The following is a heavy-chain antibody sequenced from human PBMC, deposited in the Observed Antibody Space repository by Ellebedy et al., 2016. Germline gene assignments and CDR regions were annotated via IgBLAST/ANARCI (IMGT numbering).Heavy chain of an antibody. V-gene: IGHV3-53*01. CDR1: GFTVSSNY. Sequence: GESLKISXAASGFTVSSNYMSWVRQAPGTGLECVSVIYSGGSPYYVDSVKGRFTISRDNSKNTLYLQMNSLRAEDTAVYYCARIYGSGSHYFDYWGQGTLVTVSS. CDR2: IYSGGSP. J-gene: IGHJ4*02. CDR3: ARIYGSGSHYFDY. D-gene: IGHD3-10*01.